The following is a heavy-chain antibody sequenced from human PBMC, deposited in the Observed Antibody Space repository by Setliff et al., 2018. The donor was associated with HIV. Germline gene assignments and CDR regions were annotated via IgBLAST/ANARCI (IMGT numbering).Heavy chain of an antibody. J-gene: IGHJ4*02. D-gene: IGHD3-10*01. V-gene: IGHV4-39*01. Sequence: SETLSLTCSVSGGPISSSSYYWGWIRQPPGKGLEWIGNIYSSGNTYYNPSLKSRLTISRDNAKNSLYLQMNSLRAEDTAVYYCARIPPITMVRGDPFDYWGQGTLVTVSS. CDR3: ARIPPITMVRGDPFDY. CDR2: IYSSGNT. CDR1: GGPISSSSYY.